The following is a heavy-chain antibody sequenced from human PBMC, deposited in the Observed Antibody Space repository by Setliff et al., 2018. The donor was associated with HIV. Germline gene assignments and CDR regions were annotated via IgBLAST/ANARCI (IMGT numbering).Heavy chain of an antibody. CDR3: AREGRRFGHTLGWFDP. Sequence: ASVKVSCKASGYTFSRYYMHWVRQAPGQGLEWMGRINPNGGSRSYAQKFQDRVIVTRDTSTSTAYMELSRLRSDDTAVYYCAREGRRFGHTLGWFDPWGQGTLVTVSS. V-gene: IGHV1-46*01. D-gene: IGHD3-3*01. J-gene: IGHJ5*02. CDR2: INPNGGSR. CDR1: GYTFSRYY.